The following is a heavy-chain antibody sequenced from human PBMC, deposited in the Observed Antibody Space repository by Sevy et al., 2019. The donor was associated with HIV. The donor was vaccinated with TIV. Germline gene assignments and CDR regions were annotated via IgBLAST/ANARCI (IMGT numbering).Heavy chain of an antibody. CDR3: ARNRAHDY. CDR2: LNPNTGNT. V-gene: IGHV1-8*01. CDR1: EYTFTTYD. J-gene: IGHJ4*02. Sequence: ASVKVSCKASEYTFTTYDINWVRQAPGQGLEWMGWLNPNTGNTGYAQKFQGRVTMTRDTSTSTAYMELSSLTSEDTAMYYCARNRAHDYCGQGTLVTVSS.